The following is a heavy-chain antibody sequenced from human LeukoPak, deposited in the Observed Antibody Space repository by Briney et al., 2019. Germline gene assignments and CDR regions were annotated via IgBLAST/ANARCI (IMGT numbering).Heavy chain of an antibody. CDR3: ARDSCSGGSCYPPYYYYYGMDV. J-gene: IGHJ6*02. CDR1: GFTFSSYN. V-gene: IGHV3-21*01. Sequence: GGSLRLSCAASGFTFSSYNMNWVRQAPGNGLEWVSSISGSSGYIYYADSMKGRFTISRDNAKNSMDLQMNSLRAEDTAVYYCARDSCSGGSCYPPYYYYYGMDVWGQGTTVTVSS. CDR2: ISGSSGYI. D-gene: IGHD2-15*01.